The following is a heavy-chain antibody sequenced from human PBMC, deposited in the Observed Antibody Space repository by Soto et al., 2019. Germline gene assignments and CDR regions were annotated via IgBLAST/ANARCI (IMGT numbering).Heavy chain of an antibody. CDR3: ARKRFTQDYYYYYGMDV. CDR2: ISAYNGNT. V-gene: IGHV1-18*01. CDR1: GYTFTSYG. J-gene: IGHJ6*02. D-gene: IGHD3-3*01. Sequence: GASVKVSCKASGYTFTSYGISWVRRAPGQGLEWMGWISAYNGNTNYAQKHQGRVTMTTDTSTSTAYMELRSLRSDDTAVYYCARKRFTQDYYYYYGMDVWGQGTTVTVSS.